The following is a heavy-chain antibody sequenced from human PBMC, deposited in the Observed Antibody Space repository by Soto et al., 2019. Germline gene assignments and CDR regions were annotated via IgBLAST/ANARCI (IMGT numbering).Heavy chain of an antibody. J-gene: IGHJ1*01. CDR3: AKDLAVVTANHNSFKA. Sequence: PVGSVRLSCASSVFTFSSYAMSCVRHAPGKWLEWVSAISGSGGSTYYSDSVKGRFTISRDNSKNTLYLQMNSLRAEDTAVYYFAKDLAVVTANHNSFKAWGQGPLV. V-gene: IGHV3-23*01. D-gene: IGHD2-2*01. CDR2: ISGSGGST. CDR1: VFTFSSYA.